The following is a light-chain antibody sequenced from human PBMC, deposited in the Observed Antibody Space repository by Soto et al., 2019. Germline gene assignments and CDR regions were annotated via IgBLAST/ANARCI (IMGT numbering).Light chain of an antibody. Sequence: QSVLAQPASVSESPGQSITISCTGTSSDVGGYNYVSWYQQHPGKVPKLIIYDVSNRPSGVSNRFSGSNSGNTASLTISGLQAEYEADYYCSSYTATSTSYVFGTGTKVTVL. J-gene: IGLJ1*01. CDR3: SSYTATSTSYV. CDR1: SSDVGGYNY. V-gene: IGLV2-14*01. CDR2: DVS.